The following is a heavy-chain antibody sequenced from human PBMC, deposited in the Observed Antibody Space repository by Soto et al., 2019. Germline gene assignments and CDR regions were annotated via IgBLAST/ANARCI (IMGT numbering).Heavy chain of an antibody. CDR2: IIPIFGTA. CDR3: ARDPPYGDRFDY. D-gene: IGHD4-17*01. Sequence: ASVKVSCKASGGTFSSYAISWVRQAPGQGLEWMGGIIPIFGTANYAQKFQGRVTITVDESTSTAYMELSSLRSEDTAVYYCARDPPYGDRFDYWGQGTLVTVSS. CDR1: GGTFSSYA. J-gene: IGHJ4*02. V-gene: IGHV1-69*13.